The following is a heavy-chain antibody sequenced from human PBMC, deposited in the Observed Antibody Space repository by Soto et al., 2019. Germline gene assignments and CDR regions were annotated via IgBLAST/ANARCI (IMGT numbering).Heavy chain of an antibody. Sequence: HPGGSLRLSCLASGFTFSDYAMTWVRHVPGRGLEWVASLDGAGGSTYYADSVRGRFTISRDNSQNTLFLQMKRLTVDDTATYYCAAPRDEYGSGVSWFTYGMDIWGQGTTVTVSS. CDR1: GFTFSDYA. J-gene: IGHJ6*02. CDR2: LDGAGGST. V-gene: IGHV3-23*01. CDR3: AAPRDEYGSGVSWFTYGMDI. D-gene: IGHD3-10*01.